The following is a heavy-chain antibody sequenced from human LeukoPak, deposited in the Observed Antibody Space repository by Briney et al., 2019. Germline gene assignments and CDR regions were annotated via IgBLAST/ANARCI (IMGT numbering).Heavy chain of an antibody. CDR3: ASGTIPGY. CDR2: INSDGSST. Sequence: GGSLRLSCAASGFTFSSYWMHWVRHAPGKGLMWVSRINSDGSSTGYADSVKGRFTISRDNAKNTLYLQMNSLRAEDTAVYYCASGTIPGYWGQGTLVTVSS. CDR1: GFTFSSYW. D-gene: IGHD1-1*01. V-gene: IGHV3-74*01. J-gene: IGHJ4*02.